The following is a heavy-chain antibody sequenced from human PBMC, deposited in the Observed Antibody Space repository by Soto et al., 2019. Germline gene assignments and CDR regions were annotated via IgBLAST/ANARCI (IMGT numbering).Heavy chain of an antibody. J-gene: IGHJ4*02. Sequence: QVQLVESGGGVVQPGRSLRLSCAASGFTFTNYAMHWVRQAPGKGLEWVALISYDGSNKYYADSVKGRFTISRDNSKNTLSLQMTSLRADDTAVYYCASEQLAVLRGVLDYWGQGTLVTVSS. CDR1: GFTFTNYA. CDR3: ASEQLAVLRGVLDY. V-gene: IGHV3-30-3*01. CDR2: ISYDGSNK. D-gene: IGHD1-1*01.